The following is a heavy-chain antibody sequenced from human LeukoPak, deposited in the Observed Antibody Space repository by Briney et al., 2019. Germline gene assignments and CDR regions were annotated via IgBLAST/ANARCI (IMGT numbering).Heavy chain of an antibody. CDR2: ISVNGGST. J-gene: IGHJ4*02. D-gene: IGHD1-26*01. CDR3: AKLARPVGATIDYFDC. Sequence: GGSLRLSCAASGFTFSSYAMSCVRQAPGKWLEWVSAISVNGGSTFYTNSVQGRFTISRDNSKNTLYLKMNSLRDEDTAVYYCAKLARPVGATIDYFDCWGQGTLVTVSS. V-gene: IGHV3-23*01. CDR1: GFTFSSYA.